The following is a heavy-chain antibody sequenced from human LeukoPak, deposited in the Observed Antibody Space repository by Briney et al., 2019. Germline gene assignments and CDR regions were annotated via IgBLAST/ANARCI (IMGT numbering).Heavy chain of an antibody. V-gene: IGHV4-4*02. J-gene: IGHJ4*02. D-gene: IGHD5-24*01. CDR2: IYHSGST. CDR1: GGSISSSNW. Sequence: SGTLSLTCAVSGGSISSSNWWSWVRPPPGKGLEWIGEIYHSGSTNYNPSLKSRVTISVDKSKNQFSLKLSSVTAADTAVYYCASRRDGYNWEIFDYWGQGTLVTVSS. CDR3: ASRRDGYNWEIFDY.